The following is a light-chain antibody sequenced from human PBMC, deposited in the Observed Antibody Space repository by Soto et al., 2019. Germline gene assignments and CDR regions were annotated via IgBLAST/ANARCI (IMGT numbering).Light chain of an antibody. CDR1: SSNIGSNY. J-gene: IGLJ1*01. CDR2: SNN. V-gene: IGLV1-47*02. Sequence: QSVLTQPPSASGTPGQRVTISCSGSSSNIGSNYVYWYQQLPGTAPKLLIYSNNQRPSGVPDRFSGSKSGTSASLAISGLRSEDEADYYCQSFDSSLRAYVFGSGTKLTVL. CDR3: QSFDSSLRAYV.